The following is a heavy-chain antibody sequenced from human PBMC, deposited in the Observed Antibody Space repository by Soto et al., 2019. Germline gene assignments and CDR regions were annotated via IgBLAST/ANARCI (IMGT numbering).Heavy chain of an antibody. CDR2: INSDGSST. V-gene: IGHV3-74*01. CDR3: ARGHFPFVVVPAAMGSWFDP. J-gene: IGHJ5*02. CDR1: GCTFSSYW. Sequence: PGGSLRLSCAASGCTFSSYWMHWVRQAPGKGLVWVSRINSDGSSTSYADSVKGRFTISRDNAKNTLYLQMNSLRAEDTAVYYCARGHFPFVVVPAAMGSWFDPWGQGTLVTVSS. D-gene: IGHD2-2*01.